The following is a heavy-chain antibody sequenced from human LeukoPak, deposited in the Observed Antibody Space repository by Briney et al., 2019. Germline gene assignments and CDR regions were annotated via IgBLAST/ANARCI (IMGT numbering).Heavy chain of an antibody. V-gene: IGHV3-30*04. D-gene: IGHD3/OR15-3a*01. Sequence: GRSLRLSCAASGFPFSSYAMHWVRQAPGKGLEWVAVISYDGSNKYYADSVKGRFTISRDNAKNSLYLQMNSLRAEDTAVYYCARDHTPVAGYYTDYYYGMDVWGQGTTVTVSS. J-gene: IGHJ6*02. CDR2: ISYDGSNK. CDR3: ARDHTPVAGYYTDYYYGMDV. CDR1: GFPFSSYA.